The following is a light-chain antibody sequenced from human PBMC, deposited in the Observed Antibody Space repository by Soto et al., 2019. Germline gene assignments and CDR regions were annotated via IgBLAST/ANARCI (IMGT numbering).Light chain of an antibody. V-gene: IGKV3-11*01. CDR2: DAS. CDR1: QRVSSY. Sequence: EIVLTQSPATLSLSPGERATLSCRASQRVSSYLAWYQQKPGQAPRLLIYDASNRATGIPARFSGSGSGTDITLTISSQEPEDFAVYYCQQRSNWPLTFGGGTKVEIK. J-gene: IGKJ4*01. CDR3: QQRSNWPLT.